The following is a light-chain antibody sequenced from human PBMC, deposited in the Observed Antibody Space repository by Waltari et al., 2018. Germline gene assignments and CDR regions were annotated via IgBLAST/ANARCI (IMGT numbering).Light chain of an antibody. CDR3: QQYEVSPLT. CDR2: DAS. Sequence: EIVLTQSPGILSLSPGERATLSCRAGRSITTKYLAWYQQKPGQTPRLLIYDASSRAPGVPDRFSGSGSGTDFTLTIKRLEPEDFAIYYCQQYEVSPLTFGAGTKV. CDR1: RSITTKY. V-gene: IGKV3-20*01. J-gene: IGKJ4*01.